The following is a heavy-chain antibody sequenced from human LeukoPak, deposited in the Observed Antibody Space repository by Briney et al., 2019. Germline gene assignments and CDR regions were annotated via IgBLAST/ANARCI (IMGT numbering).Heavy chain of an antibody. D-gene: IGHD4-23*01. V-gene: IGHV1-46*01. Sequence: GASVKVSCKASGYSFTSHYMHWVRQAPGQGLEWMGLINPRGTGTIYAERFQGRIIMTRDISTTTDYMELSSLKSDDTAVYYCARDNSVDERGWWFDPWGQGTLVTVSS. J-gene: IGHJ5*02. CDR1: GYSFTSHY. CDR3: ARDNSVDERGWWFDP. CDR2: INPRGTGT.